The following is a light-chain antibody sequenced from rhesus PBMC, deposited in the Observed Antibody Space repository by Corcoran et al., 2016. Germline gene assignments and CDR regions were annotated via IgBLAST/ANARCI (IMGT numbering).Light chain of an antibody. CDR2: GAS. V-gene: IGKV3-17*02. J-gene: IGKJ4*01. Sequence: EIVMTQSPTTLSLSPGERATLSCRASQSVGTRLAWYQQKPGQVPRLLIYGASSRVTGITDRFSGSGSGTDFTLTSSSLEPEDVAVYFCQQESNWSLSFGGGTKLELK. CDR3: QQESNWSLS. CDR1: QSVGTR.